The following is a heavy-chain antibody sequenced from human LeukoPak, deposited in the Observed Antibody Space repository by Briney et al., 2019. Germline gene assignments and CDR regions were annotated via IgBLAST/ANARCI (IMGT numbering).Heavy chain of an antibody. CDR1: GFTFSNYG. CDR3: AKGAISTLFDY. D-gene: IGHD2-2*01. CDR2: ISGSGGTT. Sequence: GGSLRLSCAASGFTFSNYGMNWVRQAPGKGLEWVSIISGSGGTTYYADSVKGRFTISRDNSKNTLYLQMNSLRAEDTAIYYCAKGAISTLFDYWGQGTLVTVSS. J-gene: IGHJ4*02. V-gene: IGHV3-23*01.